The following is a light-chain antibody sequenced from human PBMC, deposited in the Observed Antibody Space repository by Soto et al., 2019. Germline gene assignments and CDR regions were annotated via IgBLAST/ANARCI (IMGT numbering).Light chain of an antibody. V-gene: IGKV3-20*01. J-gene: IGKJ5*01. Sequence: EIVLTQSPGTLSLSPGERATLSCRASQSVSSSYLAWYQQKPGQGPRLLIYGASSRATGIPYRFSGSGSGTDFTITISRLEPEDFAVYYCQQYGSSPTFGQGTRLEIK. CDR1: QSVSSSY. CDR2: GAS. CDR3: QQYGSSPT.